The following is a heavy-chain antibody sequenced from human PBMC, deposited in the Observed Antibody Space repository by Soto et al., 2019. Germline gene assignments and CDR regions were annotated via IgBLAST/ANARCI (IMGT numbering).Heavy chain of an antibody. CDR3: AVGRVWSGYKIRVDERLNNWFDP. CDR1: GGTFSSYT. Sequence: GASVKVSCKASGGTFSSYTISWVRQAPGQGLEWMGRIIPILGIANYAQKFQGRVTITADKSTSTAYMELSSLRSEDTAVYYCAVGRVWSGYKIRVDERLNNWFDPWGQGTLVTVSS. CDR2: IIPILGIA. J-gene: IGHJ5*02. V-gene: IGHV1-69*02. D-gene: IGHD3-3*01.